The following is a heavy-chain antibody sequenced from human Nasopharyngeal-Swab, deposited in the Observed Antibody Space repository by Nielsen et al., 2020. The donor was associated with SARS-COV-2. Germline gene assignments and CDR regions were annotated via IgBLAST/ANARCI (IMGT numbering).Heavy chain of an antibody. CDR2: IFSNDEK. CDR3: ARVRGSGWYWWFDP. CDR1: GFSLSNARMG. D-gene: IGHD6-19*01. J-gene: IGHJ5*02. V-gene: IGHV2-26*01. Sequence: SGPTLVKPTETPTLTCTVSGFSLSNARMGVSWIRQPPGKALEWLAHIFSNDEKSYSTSLKSRLTISKDTSKSQVVLTMTNMDPVDTATYYCARVRGSGWYWWFDPWGQGTLVTVSS.